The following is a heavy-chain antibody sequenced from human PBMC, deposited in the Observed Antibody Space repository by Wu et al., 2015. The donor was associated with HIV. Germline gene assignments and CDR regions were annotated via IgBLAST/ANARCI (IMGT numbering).Heavy chain of an antibody. CDR3: ATVDPTVTYSRPYYFDY. D-gene: IGHD4-17*01. V-gene: IGHV1-8*01. CDR1: GYTFTGHD. CDR2: LNPNSGYT. J-gene: IGHJ4*02. Sequence: QVQLVQSGAEVKKPGASVKVSCKASGYTFTGHDVNWVRQTRGQGLEWMGWLNPNSGYTVYLQKFQGRVSMTADTSINTAYMELSGLTSEDTAVYSCATVDPTVTYSRPYYFDYWGQGTLVTVSS.